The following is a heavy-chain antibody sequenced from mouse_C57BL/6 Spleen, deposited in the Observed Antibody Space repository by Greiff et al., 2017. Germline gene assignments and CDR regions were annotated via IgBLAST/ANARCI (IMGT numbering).Heavy chain of an antibody. CDR3: ARIGTGYFDY. Sequence: EVQLQQSGPELVKPGASVKISCKASGYTFTDYYMNWVKQSHGKSLEWIGDINPNNGGTSYNQKFKGKATLTVDKSSSTAYMELRSLTSEDSAVYYCARIGTGYFDYWGQGTTLTVSS. D-gene: IGHD4-1*01. CDR1: GYTFTDYY. V-gene: IGHV1-26*01. J-gene: IGHJ2*01. CDR2: INPNNGGT.